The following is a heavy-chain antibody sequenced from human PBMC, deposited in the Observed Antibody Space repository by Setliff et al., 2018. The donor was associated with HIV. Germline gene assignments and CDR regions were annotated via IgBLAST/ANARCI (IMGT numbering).Heavy chain of an antibody. CDR2: INPNSGGT. Sequence: ASVKVSCKASGYTFFSYALHWMRQAPGQRLEWMGWINPNSGGTTYAQKFQGRVTMTADKSSNTAYMELRSLRSDDTAVYYCARDGFYCSSTSCYSWAIGRNWNYLPAWGQGTLVTVSS. V-gene: IGHV1-3*01. CDR3: ARDGFYCSSTSCYSWAIGRNWNYLPA. J-gene: IGHJ5*02. D-gene: IGHD2-2*01. CDR1: GYTFFSYA.